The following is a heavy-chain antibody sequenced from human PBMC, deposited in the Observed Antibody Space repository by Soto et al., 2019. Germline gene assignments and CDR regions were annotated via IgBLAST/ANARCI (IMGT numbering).Heavy chain of an antibody. CDR3: AHRLCDSSCYWDVGFFDY. J-gene: IGHJ4*02. Sequence: GSGPTLVNPTQTLTLTCTFSGFSLSTNGVGVGWIRQPPGKALECLALIYWDNDKRYRPSLKSRLSVTKDTSKNHLVFTMTNMDPAYTGSYYCAHRLCDSSCYWDVGFFDYWGQGALVTVSS. V-gene: IGHV2-5*02. CDR1: GFSLSTNGVG. CDR2: IYWDNDK. D-gene: IGHD2-15*01.